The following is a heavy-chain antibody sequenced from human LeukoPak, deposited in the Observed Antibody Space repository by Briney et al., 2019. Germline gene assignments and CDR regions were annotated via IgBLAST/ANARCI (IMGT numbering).Heavy chain of an antibody. V-gene: IGHV4-30-2*01. D-gene: IGHD2-2*01. J-gene: IGHJ5*02. CDR1: GGSISSGGYY. CDR2: IYHSGST. Sequence: PSETLSLTCTVSGGSISSGGYYWSWIRQPPGKGLEWIGYIYHSGSTYYNPSLKSRVTISVDRSKNQFSLKLSSVTAADTAVYYCARGVEVVPAAPDPYGNWFDPWGQGTLVTVSS. CDR3: ARGVEVVPAAPDPYGNWFDP.